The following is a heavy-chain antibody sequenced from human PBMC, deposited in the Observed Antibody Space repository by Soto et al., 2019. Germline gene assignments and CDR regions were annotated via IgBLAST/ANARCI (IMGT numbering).Heavy chain of an antibody. CDR3: ARGLAPPLRSLEWPPHGLDP. CDR1: GGSISSYY. CDR2: IYYSGST. Sequence: PSETLSLTCTVSGGSISSYYWSWIRQPPGKGLEWIGYIYYSGSTNYNPSLKSRVTISVDTSKNQFSLKLSSVTAADTAVYYCARGLAPPLRSLEWPPHGLDPWGQGTLVTVSS. J-gene: IGHJ5*02. V-gene: IGHV4-59*01. D-gene: IGHD3-3*01.